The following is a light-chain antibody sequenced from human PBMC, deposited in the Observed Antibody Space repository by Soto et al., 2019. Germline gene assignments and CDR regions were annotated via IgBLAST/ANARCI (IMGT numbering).Light chain of an antibody. CDR2: KTS. CDR3: QYYNNYCWT. J-gene: IGKJ1*01. V-gene: IGKV1-5*03. CDR1: QSISSW. Sequence: DIQLTQSPSTLSAPMGDRVTITCRASQSISSWLAWYQQKPGKAPKFLIYKTSNLESGVPSRFSGSGSGTEFTLTISSLQLDDFATYYCQYYNNYCWTFGQGTKVEIK.